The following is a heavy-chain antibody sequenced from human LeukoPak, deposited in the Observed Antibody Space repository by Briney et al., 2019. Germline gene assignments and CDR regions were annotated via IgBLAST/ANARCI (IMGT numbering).Heavy chain of an antibody. J-gene: IGHJ4*02. D-gene: IGHD3-22*01. CDR1: GYTFTSYG. CDR3: ARDRYYYDSSGYSQSGFDY. CDR2: ISAYNGNT. V-gene: IGHV1-18*01. Sequence: SVKVSCKASGYTFTSYGISSVRQAPGQELEGMGWISAYNGNTNYAQKLQGRVTMTTDTSTSPAYMELRSLRSGDTAVYFCARDRYYYDSSGYSQSGFDYWGQGTVVPVFS.